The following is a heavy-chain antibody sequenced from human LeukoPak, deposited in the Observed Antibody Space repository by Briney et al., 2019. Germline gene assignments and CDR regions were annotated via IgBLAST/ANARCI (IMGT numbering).Heavy chain of an antibody. CDR1: GFTFSTYW. V-gene: IGHV3-7*01. D-gene: IGHD1-26*01. J-gene: IGHJ4*02. Sequence: QSGGSLRLSCAAPGFTFSTYWMAWVRQAPGKGLEWAANIKGDESARHQADSVKGRFTISRDNTQNSVYLQMSSLRGEDTAVYYCARDVVGSLDYWGQGTLVTVSS. CDR2: IKGDESAR. CDR3: ARDVVGSLDY.